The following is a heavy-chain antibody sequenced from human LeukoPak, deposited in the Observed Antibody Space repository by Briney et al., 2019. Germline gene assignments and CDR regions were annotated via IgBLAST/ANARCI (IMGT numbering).Heavy chain of an antibody. CDR2: ISSSSSYI. CDR1: GFTFSSYN. J-gene: IGHJ6*02. D-gene: IGHD2-2*01. Sequence: PGGSLRLACAASGFTFSSYNMTWVRQAPGKGLEWVSSISSSSSYIYYADSVKGRFTISRDNAKNSLYLQMNSLRDEDTAVYYCARGGDIVVVPAAIDRYYYGMDVWGQGTTVTVSS. CDR3: ARGGDIVVVPAAIDRYYYGMDV. V-gene: IGHV3-21*01.